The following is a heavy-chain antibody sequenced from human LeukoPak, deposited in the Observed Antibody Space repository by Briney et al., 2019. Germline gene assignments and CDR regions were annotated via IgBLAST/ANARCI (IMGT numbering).Heavy chain of an antibody. Sequence: SQTLSLTCTVSGGSISSGGYYWSWIRQPPGKGLEWIGYIYHSGSTYYNPSLKSRVTISVDRSKNQFSLKLSSVTAADTAVYYCARTQTFGGVIAPYFDYWGQGTLVTVSS. CDR2: IYHSGST. V-gene: IGHV4-30-2*01. CDR3: ARTQTFGGVIAPYFDY. CDR1: GGSISSGGYY. D-gene: IGHD3-16*02. J-gene: IGHJ4*02.